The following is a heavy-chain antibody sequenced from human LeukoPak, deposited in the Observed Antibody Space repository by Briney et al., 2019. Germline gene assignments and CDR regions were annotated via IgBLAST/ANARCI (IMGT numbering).Heavy chain of an antibody. CDR1: GYTFTDYY. Sequence: APVKVSCKASGYTFTDYYMHWVRHAPGQGLEWMGWINPNSGGTTYAQKFQGRVTVTRDTSFSTAYMELSRLRSDDTAVYYCARVATIAVAGTVPDYFNYWGQGTPVTVSS. D-gene: IGHD6-19*01. V-gene: IGHV1-2*02. J-gene: IGHJ4*02. CDR2: INPNSGGT. CDR3: ARVATIAVAGTVPDYFNY.